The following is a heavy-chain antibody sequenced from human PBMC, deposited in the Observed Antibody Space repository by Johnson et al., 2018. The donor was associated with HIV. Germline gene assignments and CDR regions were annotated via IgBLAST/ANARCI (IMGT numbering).Heavy chain of an antibody. Sequence: VQLVESGGGVIRPGGSLRLSCAASRFTFNDHGMRWVRQAPGKGLEWVSGITWNGGSTGYADSVRGRFTISRDNAKNSLYLQMNSLRAEDTALYYCARGGGSYYSGAFDIWGQGTMVTVSS. CDR1: RFTFNDHG. D-gene: IGHD1-26*01. V-gene: IGHV3-20*04. CDR3: ARGGGSYYSGAFDI. CDR2: ITWNGGST. J-gene: IGHJ3*02.